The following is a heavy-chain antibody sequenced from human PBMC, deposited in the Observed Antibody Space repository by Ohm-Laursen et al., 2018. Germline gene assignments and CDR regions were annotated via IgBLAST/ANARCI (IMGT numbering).Heavy chain of an antibody. V-gene: IGHV3-48*01. Sequence: GSLRLSCAASGFTFSSYSMNWVRQAPGKGLEWVSHISSRSSAIDYVDSVKGRFTISRDNAKNSLYLQMNSLRVEDTAVYYCARGGNAYGYELGYWGQGTLVTVSS. CDR1: GFTFSSYS. D-gene: IGHD5-18*01. J-gene: IGHJ4*02. CDR3: ARGGNAYGYELGY. CDR2: ISSRSSAI.